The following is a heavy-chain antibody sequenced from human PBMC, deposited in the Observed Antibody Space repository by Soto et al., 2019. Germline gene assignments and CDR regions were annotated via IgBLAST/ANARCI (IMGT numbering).Heavy chain of an antibody. CDR2: INPSGGST. J-gene: IGHJ6*02. CDR1: GYTFTSYY. D-gene: IGHD4-17*01. V-gene: IGHV1-46*01. CDR3: ARDTTTVTTGTYYGMDV. Sequence: ASVKVSCKASGYTFTSYYMHWVRQAPGRGLEWMGIINPSGGSTSYAQKFQGRVTMTRDTSTSTVYMELSSLRSEDTAVYYCARDTTTVTTGTYYGMDVWGQGTTVTVSS.